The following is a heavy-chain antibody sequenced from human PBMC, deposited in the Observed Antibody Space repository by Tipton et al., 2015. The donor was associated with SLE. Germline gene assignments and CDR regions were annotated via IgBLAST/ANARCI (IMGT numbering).Heavy chain of an antibody. D-gene: IGHD3-10*01. V-gene: IGHV3-11*01. CDR3: ARESVMFQGVEY. CDR1: GFTFSDHY. Sequence: SLRLSCAASGFTFSDHYMSWIRQAPGKGLEWIAYISSSGSSIFYADSVKGRFSISRDNAKNSLFLQMNSLRGEDTAVYYCARESVMFQGVEYGGQGTLVTVSS. CDR2: ISSSGSSI. J-gene: IGHJ4*02.